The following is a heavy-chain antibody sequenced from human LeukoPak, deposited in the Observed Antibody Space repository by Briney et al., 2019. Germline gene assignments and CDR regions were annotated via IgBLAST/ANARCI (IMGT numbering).Heavy chain of an antibody. J-gene: IGHJ4*02. Sequence: SETLSLTCTVSSGSMSSYYWSWVRRPPGKGLEWIGYMYYSGSINYNPSLKSRVTISVDTSKSQFSLRLSSVTAADTAVYYCARGEGYSGNWYPYFDYWGQGALVTVSS. CDR3: ARGEGYSGNWYPYFDY. CDR2: MYYSGSI. CDR1: SGSMSSYY. D-gene: IGHD1-26*01. V-gene: IGHV4-59*08.